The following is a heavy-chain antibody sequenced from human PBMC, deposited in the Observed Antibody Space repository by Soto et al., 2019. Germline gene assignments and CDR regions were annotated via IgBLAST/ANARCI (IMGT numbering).Heavy chain of an antibody. Sequence: GGSLRLCCAASGFTFSSYGMHWVRQAPGKGLEWVAVISYDGSNKYYADSVKGRFTISRDNSKNTLYLQMNSLRAEDTAVYYCAIFGVGYDAFDIWGQGTMVTDS. CDR3: AIFGVGYDAFDI. V-gene: IGHV3-30*03. CDR2: ISYDGSNK. J-gene: IGHJ3*02. D-gene: IGHD3-3*01. CDR1: GFTFSSYG.